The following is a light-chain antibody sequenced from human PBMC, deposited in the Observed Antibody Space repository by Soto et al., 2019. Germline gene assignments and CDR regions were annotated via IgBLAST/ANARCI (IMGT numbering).Light chain of an antibody. CDR3: QQRSNWPWT. Sequence: GDRITITCRASQSIGSRLAWYQQKPGKAPKLLIYKASSLESGVPARFSGSGSGANFTLTISSLEPEDSAIYYCQQRSNWPWTFGQGTKVDIK. CDR2: KAS. V-gene: IGKV1-5*03. CDR1: QSIGSR. J-gene: IGKJ1*01.